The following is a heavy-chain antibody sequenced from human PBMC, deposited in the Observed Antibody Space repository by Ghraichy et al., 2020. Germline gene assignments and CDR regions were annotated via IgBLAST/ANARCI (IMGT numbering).Heavy chain of an antibody. V-gene: IGHV4-39*01. D-gene: IGHD3-10*01. CDR2: IYYSGST. Sequence: SETLSLTCTVSGGSISSSSYYWGWIRQPPGKGLEWIGSIYYSGSTYYNPSLKSRVTISVDTSKNQFSLKLSSVTAADTAVYYCARLGYYYGSGTPMGVDYWGQGTLVTVSS. CDR3: ARLGYYYGSGTPMGVDY. CDR1: GGSISSSSYY. J-gene: IGHJ4*02.